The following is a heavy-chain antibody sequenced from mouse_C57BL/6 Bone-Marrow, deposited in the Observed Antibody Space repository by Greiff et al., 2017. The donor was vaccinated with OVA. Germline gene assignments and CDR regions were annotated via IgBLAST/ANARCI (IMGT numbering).Heavy chain of an antibody. CDR2: IDPENGDT. Sequence: VQLKESGAELVRPGASVKLSCTASGFNIKDDYMHWVKQRPEQGLEWIGWIDPENGDTEYASKFQGKATITADTSSNTAYLQLSSLTSEDTAVYYCTTKAYYSNPWFAYWGQGTLVTVSA. CDR3: TTKAYYSNPWFAY. V-gene: IGHV14-4*01. CDR1: GFNIKDDY. D-gene: IGHD2-5*01. J-gene: IGHJ3*01.